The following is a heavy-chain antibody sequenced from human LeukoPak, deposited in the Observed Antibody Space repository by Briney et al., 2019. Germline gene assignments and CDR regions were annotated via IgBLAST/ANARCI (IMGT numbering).Heavy chain of an antibody. CDR2: ISWNSDST. Sequence: RPGGSLRLSCEGSGFTFGDYGMSWVRQAPGKGPEWVAGISWNSDSTGYPDSVKGRFTISRDNAKNSLYLQMNSLRVEDTALYYCARDRRGITGTEWFGPWGQGTLVTVSS. CDR3: ARDRRGITGTEWFGP. V-gene: IGHV3-20*04. D-gene: IGHD1-20*01. J-gene: IGHJ5*02. CDR1: GFTFGDYG.